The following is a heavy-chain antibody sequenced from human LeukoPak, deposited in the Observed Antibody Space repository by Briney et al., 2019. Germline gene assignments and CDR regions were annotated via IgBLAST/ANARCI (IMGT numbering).Heavy chain of an antibody. D-gene: IGHD6-19*01. CDR3: AAGGSSGWSDAFDI. J-gene: IGHJ3*02. CDR2: INWNGGST. V-gene: IGHV3-20*04. Sequence: GGSLRLSCTASGFTFGDFAMNWVRQAPGKGLEWVSGINWNGGSTGYADSVEGRFTISRDNAKNSLYLQMNSLRAEDTTLYYCAAGGSSGWSDAFDIWGQGTMVTVSS. CDR1: GFTFGDFA.